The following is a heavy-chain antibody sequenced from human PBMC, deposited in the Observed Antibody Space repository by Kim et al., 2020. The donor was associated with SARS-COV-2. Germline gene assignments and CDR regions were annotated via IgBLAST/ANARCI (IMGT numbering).Heavy chain of an antibody. CDR3: ARGRIAASNWFDP. J-gene: IGHJ5*02. Sequence: YADSVKGRFTIPRDNSKNTLYLQMNSLRAEDTAVYYCARGRIAASNWFDPWGQGTLVTVSS. D-gene: IGHD6-13*01. V-gene: IGHV3-33*01.